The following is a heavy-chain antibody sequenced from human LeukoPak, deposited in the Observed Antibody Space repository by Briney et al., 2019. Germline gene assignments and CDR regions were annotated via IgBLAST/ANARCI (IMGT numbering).Heavy chain of an antibody. J-gene: IGHJ6*03. D-gene: IGHD2-2*01. CDR1: GFTFSSYA. CDR3: ARGPDIVVVPAANYYYYMDV. Sequence: GGSLRLSCAASGFTFSSYAMHWVRQAPGKGLEWVAVISYDGSNKYYADSVKGRFTISRDNSKNTLYLQMNSLRAEDTAVYYCARGPDIVVVPAANYYYYMDVWGKGTTVTVSS. V-gene: IGHV3-30*01. CDR2: ISYDGSNK.